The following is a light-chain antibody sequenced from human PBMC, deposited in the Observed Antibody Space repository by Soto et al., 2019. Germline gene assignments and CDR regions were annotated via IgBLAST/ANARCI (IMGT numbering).Light chain of an antibody. Sequence: DFQLTQSPSFLSASIGDRVTIPCRASQGISSYLAWYQQKPGKPPKLLIYSASTLQSGVPSRLRGSGSGTEFTLTISSLQPEDFATYYCQHLKTYPQTFGQGTKVEIK. J-gene: IGKJ1*01. CDR3: QHLKTYPQT. CDR1: QGISSY. V-gene: IGKV1-9*01. CDR2: SAS.